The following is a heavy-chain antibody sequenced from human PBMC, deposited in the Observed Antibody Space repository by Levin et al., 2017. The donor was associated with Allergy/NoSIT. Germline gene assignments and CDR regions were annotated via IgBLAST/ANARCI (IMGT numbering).Heavy chain of an antibody. CDR2: ISGSGTNT. Sequence: LSLPCAASGFTFSSSAMNWVRQAPGKGLEWVSVISGSGTNTYYTDSVKGRFTVSRDNSKNTLYLQMDSLRADDTAVYFCAKSPSTCAQCYGVDVWGQGTTVTVSS. CDR3: AKSPSTCAQCYGVDV. D-gene: IGHD2/OR15-2a*01. J-gene: IGHJ6*02. V-gene: IGHV3-23*01. CDR1: GFTFSSSA.